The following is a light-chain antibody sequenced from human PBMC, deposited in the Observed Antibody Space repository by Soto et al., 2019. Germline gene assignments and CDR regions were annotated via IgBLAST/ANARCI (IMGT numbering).Light chain of an antibody. CDR2: DAS. Sequence: DIQMTQSPSSLSASVGDRVTITCPASQNINNYLNWYQQKPGRAPKLLIYDASNLEAGVPSRFRGSGSGTDFTLTISSLEPEDFAVYYCHQRQYWPPITFGQGTRLEIK. CDR1: QNINNY. J-gene: IGKJ5*01. V-gene: IGKV1-33*01. CDR3: HQRQYWPPIT.